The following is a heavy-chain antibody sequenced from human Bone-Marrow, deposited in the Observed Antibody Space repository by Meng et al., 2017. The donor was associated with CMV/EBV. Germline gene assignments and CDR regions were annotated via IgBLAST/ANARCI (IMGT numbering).Heavy chain of an antibody. V-gene: IGHV3-23*01. J-gene: IGHJ3*02. CDR2: ISGGGDST. CDR3: ARESRSSTSSDAFDI. Sequence: GESLKISCAASGFTFSNYAMSWVRQAPGKGLEWVSAISGGGDSTYYADSVKGRFTISRDNSKNTLYLQMNSLRAEDTAVYYCARESRSSTSSDAFDIWGQGTMVTVSS. D-gene: IGHD2-2*01. CDR1: GFTFSNYA.